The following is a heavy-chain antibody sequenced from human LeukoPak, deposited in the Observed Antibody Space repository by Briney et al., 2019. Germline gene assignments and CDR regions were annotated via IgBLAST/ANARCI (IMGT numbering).Heavy chain of an antibody. Sequence: GASVKVSCKASRYTFTSYDINWVRQAPGKGLEWMGGFDPEDGETIYAQKFQGRVTMTEDTSTDTAYMELSSLRSEDTAVYYCATDSPLSYYDSSGMDVWGQGTTVTVSS. V-gene: IGHV1-24*01. CDR1: RYTFTSYD. J-gene: IGHJ6*02. CDR3: ATDSPLSYYDSSGMDV. CDR2: FDPEDGET. D-gene: IGHD3-22*01.